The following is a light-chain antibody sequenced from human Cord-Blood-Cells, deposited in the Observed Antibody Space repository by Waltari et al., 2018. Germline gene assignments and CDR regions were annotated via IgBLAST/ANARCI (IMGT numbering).Light chain of an antibody. V-gene: IGKV4-1*01. J-gene: IGKJ1*01. CDR2: WAS. CDR3: QQYYSTPWT. Sequence: DIVMTQSPDSLAVSLGERATINCKSSTSVLYSSNNKNYLAWYQQKPGPPPKLLIYWASTRESGVPDRFSGSGSGTDFTLTISSLQAEDVAVYYCQQYYSTPWTFGQGTKVEIK. CDR1: TSVLYSSNNKNY.